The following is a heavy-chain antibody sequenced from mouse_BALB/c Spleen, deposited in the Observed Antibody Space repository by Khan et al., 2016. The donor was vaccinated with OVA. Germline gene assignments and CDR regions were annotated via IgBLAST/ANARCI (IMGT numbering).Heavy chain of an antibody. CDR3: ARAVGYLYAMDY. D-gene: IGHD1-2*01. Sequence: QIQLVQSGPELKKPGETVKISCKASGYTFTNYGMNWVKQAPGKGLKWMGWINTYTGEPTYADDFKGRFAFSLETSASTAYLQINNLKNEDTATYFWARAVGYLYAMDYWGQGTSVTVSS. V-gene: IGHV9-3-1*01. CDR1: GYTFTNYG. J-gene: IGHJ4*01. CDR2: INTYTGEP.